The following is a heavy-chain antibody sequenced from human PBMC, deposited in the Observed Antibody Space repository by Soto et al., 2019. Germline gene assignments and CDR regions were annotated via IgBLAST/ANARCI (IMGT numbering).Heavy chain of an antibody. CDR2: IIPIFGTA. V-gene: IGHV1-69*01. CDR3: ARDGGRHSGGIDS. J-gene: IGHJ4*02. D-gene: IGHD1-26*01. CDR1: GGTFSSYS. Sequence: QVQLVQSGAEVKKPGSSVKVSCKASGGTFSSYSINWVRQAPGQGLEWMGEIIPIFGTANYAQKFQGRFTITADESTSTAYLQLSSLRSEDTAVYYCARDGGRHSGGIDSWGQGTLVTVSS.